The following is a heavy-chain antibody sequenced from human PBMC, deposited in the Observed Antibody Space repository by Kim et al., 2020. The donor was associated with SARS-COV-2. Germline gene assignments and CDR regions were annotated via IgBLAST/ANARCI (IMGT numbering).Heavy chain of an antibody. CDR3: ASVEWFGESPFDY. J-gene: IGHJ4*02. D-gene: IGHD3-10*01. Sequence: YAASVKGRFTISRDNAKNSLYLQMNSLRAEDTAVYYCASVEWFGESPFDYWGQGTLVTVSS. V-gene: IGHV3-11*04.